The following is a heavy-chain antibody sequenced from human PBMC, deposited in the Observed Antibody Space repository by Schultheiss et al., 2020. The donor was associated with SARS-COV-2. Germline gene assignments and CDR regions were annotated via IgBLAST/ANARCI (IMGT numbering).Heavy chain of an antibody. CDR3: ASKSPTTVTTGY. CDR2: IYYSGST. V-gene: IGHV4-39*07. Sequence: SETLSLTCTVSGGSISSSSYYWGWIRPPPGKGLEWIGYIYYSGSTYYNPSLKSLVTISVDTPKNQFSRKLSSVTAADTAVDYGASKSPTTVTTGYWGQGTLVTVSS. J-gene: IGHJ4*02. D-gene: IGHD4-17*01. CDR1: GGSISSSSYY.